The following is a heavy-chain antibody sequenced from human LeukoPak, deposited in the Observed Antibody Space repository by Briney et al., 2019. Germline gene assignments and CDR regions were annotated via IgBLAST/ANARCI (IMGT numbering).Heavy chain of an antibody. D-gene: IGHD2-2*02. Sequence: ASVKVSCKASGYTFTSYDINWVRQATGQGLEWMGWMNPNSGNTGYAQKFQGRVTMTRNTSISTAYMELSSLRSEDTAVYYCARGLGYCSSTSCYTGGFFDPWGQGTLVTVSS. J-gene: IGHJ5*02. CDR2: MNPNSGNT. V-gene: IGHV1-8*01. CDR3: ARGLGYCSSTSCYTGGFFDP. CDR1: GYTFTSYD.